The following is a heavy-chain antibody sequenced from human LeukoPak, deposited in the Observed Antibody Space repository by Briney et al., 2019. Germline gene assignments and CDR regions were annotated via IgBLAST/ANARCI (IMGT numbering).Heavy chain of an antibody. D-gene: IGHD3-3*01. Sequence: GGSLRLSCAASGFTFSSYWMSWVRQAPGKGLEWVANIKQDGSGKYYVDSVKGRFTISRDNSKNMLYLQMNSLRAEDTAVYYCAKDLEYYDFWSGYNYRLHPFDYWGQGTLVTVSS. CDR3: AKDLEYYDFWSGYNYRLHPFDY. CDR2: IKQDGSGK. J-gene: IGHJ4*02. CDR1: GFTFSSYW. V-gene: IGHV3-7*03.